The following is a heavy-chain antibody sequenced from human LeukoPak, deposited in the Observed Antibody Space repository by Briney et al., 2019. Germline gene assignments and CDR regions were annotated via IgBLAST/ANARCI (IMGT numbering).Heavy chain of an antibody. CDR1: RFTFRSYA. CDR3: ARDISSGSYHDAYDI. D-gene: IGHD6-19*01. J-gene: IGHJ3*02. V-gene: IGHV3-23*01. CDR2: ISGSGDKT. Sequence: GGSLRLSCAASRFTFRSYAMSWVRQAPGRGLEWVSTISGSGDKTYYADSVKGRFTISRDNSKTTLFVQMNRLRAEDTAVYYCARDISSGSYHDAYDIWGQGTVVTVSS.